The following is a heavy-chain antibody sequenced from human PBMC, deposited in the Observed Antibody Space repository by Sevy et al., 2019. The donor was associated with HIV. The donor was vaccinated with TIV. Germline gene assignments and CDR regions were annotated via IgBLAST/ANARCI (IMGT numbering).Heavy chain of an antibody. CDR1: GYTFTGYY. V-gene: IGHV1-2*02. CDR3: ARGAYGGNSGHCDY. Sequence: ASVKVSCKASGYTFTGYYMHWVRQAPGQGLEWMGWINPNSGGTNYAQKFQGRVTMTRDTSISTAYMELSRLGSDDTAVYYCARGAYGGNSGHCDYWGQGTLVTVSS. D-gene: IGHD4-17*01. CDR2: INPNSGGT. J-gene: IGHJ4*02.